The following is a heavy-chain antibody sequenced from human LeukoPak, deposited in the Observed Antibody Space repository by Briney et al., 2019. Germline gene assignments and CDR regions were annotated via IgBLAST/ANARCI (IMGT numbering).Heavy chain of an antibody. CDR1: GFTFSDSA. D-gene: IGHD4-17*01. Sequence: GGSLRLSCAASGFTFSDSAMHWVRQASGKGLEWVGRIRSKANSYATAYAASVKGRFTISRDDSTHTAYLQMNSLKTEDTAVYYCTRHVSADYGDYVGYYYYYMDVWGKGTTVTVSS. J-gene: IGHJ6*03. V-gene: IGHV3-73*01. CDR3: TRHVSADYGDYVGYYYYYMDV. CDR2: IRSKANSYAT.